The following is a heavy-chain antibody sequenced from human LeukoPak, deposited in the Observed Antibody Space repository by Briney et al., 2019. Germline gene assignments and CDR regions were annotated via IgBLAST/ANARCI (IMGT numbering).Heavy chain of an antibody. J-gene: IGHJ4*01. V-gene: IGHV4-59*01. CDR1: GGSISSYY. CDR2: ISYSGGT. CDR3: ARDYSSGWYPLDY. Sequence: PSETLSLTCTVSGGSISSYYWSWIRQPPGRGLEWIGYISYSGGTYYNPSLRSRVTISVDTSKNQLSLKLTSVTAADTAVYYCARDYSSGWYPLDYWGHGTLVTVSS. D-gene: IGHD6-19*01.